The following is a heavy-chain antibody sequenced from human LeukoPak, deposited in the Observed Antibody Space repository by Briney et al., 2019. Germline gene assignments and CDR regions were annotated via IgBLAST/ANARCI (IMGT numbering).Heavy chain of an antibody. D-gene: IGHD5-24*01. CDR3: ASVRDGYNYVDY. CDR2: ISSSGSTT. V-gene: IGHV3-11*01. J-gene: IGHJ4*02. Sequence: GGSLRLSCAASGFTFSDYYMSWIRQAPGKGLEWVSYISSSGSTTYYADSVKGRFTISRDNAKNSLYLQMNSLRAEDTAVYYCASVRDGYNYVDYWGQGTLVTVSS. CDR1: GFTFSDYY.